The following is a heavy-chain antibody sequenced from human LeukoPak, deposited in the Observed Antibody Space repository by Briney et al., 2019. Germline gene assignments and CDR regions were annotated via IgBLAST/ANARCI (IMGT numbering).Heavy chain of an antibody. CDR3: ARESGIVGATFFDY. V-gene: IGHV4-4*07. CDR1: GGSISSYY. Sequence: PSETLSLTCTVSGGSISSYYWSWIRQPAGKGLEWIGRIYTSGSTNYNPSLKSRVTMSVDTSKNQFSLKLSSVTAADTAVYYCARESGIVGATFFDYWGQGTLVTVSS. J-gene: IGHJ4*02. D-gene: IGHD1-26*01. CDR2: IYTSGST.